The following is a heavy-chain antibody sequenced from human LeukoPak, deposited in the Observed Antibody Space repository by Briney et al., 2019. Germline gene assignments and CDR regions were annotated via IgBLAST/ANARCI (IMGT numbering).Heavy chain of an antibody. Sequence: GGSLRLSCAASGFKFGSFSMGWVRQAPGKGLEWLSYITSSSGATYYADSLMGRFTISRDNAKNSLYLQINSLRVDDTAVYYCARAIASYGDSAFWGQGTLVTVSS. CDR3: ARAIASYGDSAF. V-gene: IGHV3-48*04. CDR1: GFKFGSFS. J-gene: IGHJ4*02. D-gene: IGHD5-18*01. CDR2: ITSSSGAT.